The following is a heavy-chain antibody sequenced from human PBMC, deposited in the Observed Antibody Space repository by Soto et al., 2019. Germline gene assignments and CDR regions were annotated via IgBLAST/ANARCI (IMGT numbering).Heavy chain of an antibody. CDR3: AREGPKGCFEIEP. V-gene: IGHV4-30-2*01. J-gene: IGHJ1*01. CDR2: MYHSGSP. Sequence: PSETLSLTCAVSGGLISGGGYFWTWIRQPPGKGLEWIGYMYHSGSPLYNPSLKSRATISIDLSKNQFSLNLASVTAADTAVYYCAREGPKGCFEIEPWGQGTLVTVSS. D-gene: IGHD2-15*01. CDR1: GGLISGGGYF.